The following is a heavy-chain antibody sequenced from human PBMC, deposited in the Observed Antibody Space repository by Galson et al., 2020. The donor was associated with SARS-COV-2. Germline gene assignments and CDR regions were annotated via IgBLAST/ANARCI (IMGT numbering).Heavy chain of an antibody. D-gene: IGHD2-2*01. J-gene: IGHJ4*02. CDR3: ARFCVVPAARGLDY. V-gene: IGHV4-34*01. CDR2: INHSGST. CDR1: GGSFSGYY. Sequence: SETLYLTCAVYGGSFSGYYWSWIRQPPGKGLEWIGEINHSGSTNYNPSLKSRVTISVDTSKNQFSLKLSSVTAADTAVYYCARFCVVPAARGLDYWGQGTLVTVSS.